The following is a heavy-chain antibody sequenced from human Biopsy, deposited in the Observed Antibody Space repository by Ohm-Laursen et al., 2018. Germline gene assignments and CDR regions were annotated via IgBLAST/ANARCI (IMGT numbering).Heavy chain of an antibody. Sequence: ASVKVSCKASGYTFTSYYMHWVRQAPGQGLEWMGIINPSGGSTTYAQKFQGRVAMTRDTSTSTVYMELSSLRSEDTAVYYCARDRPSVSTYGVDWGQGTLVTVSS. V-gene: IGHV1-46*01. J-gene: IGHJ4*02. CDR1: GYTFTSYY. D-gene: IGHD3-3*01. CDR2: INPSGGST. CDR3: ARDRPSVSTYGVD.